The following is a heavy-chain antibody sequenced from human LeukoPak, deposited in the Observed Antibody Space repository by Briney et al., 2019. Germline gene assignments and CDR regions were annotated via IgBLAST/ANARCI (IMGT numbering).Heavy chain of an antibody. CDR1: GYTLIELS. D-gene: IGHD3-22*01. J-gene: IGHJ4*02. CDR3: ATVGSSGYAFDY. CDR2: FDPEDGET. V-gene: IGHV1-24*01. Sequence: ASVKVSCKVSGYTLIELSMHWVRQAPGKGLEWMGGFDPEDGETIYAQKFQGRVTMTEDTSTDTAYMELSSLRSEDTAVYYCATVGSSGYAFDYWGQGTLVTVSS.